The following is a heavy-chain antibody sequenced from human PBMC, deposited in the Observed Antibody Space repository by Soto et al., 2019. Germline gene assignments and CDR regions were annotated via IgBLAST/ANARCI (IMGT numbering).Heavy chain of an antibody. CDR2: INHSGST. Sequence: SETLSLTCSVYGGSFSGYYWSWIRQPPGKGLEWIGEINHSGSTNYNPSLKSRVTISVDTSKNQFSLKLSSVTAADTAVYYCARTAPTRYDYIWGSYRYPDYWGQGTLVTVSS. CDR1: GGSFSGYY. D-gene: IGHD3-16*02. CDR3: ARTAPTRYDYIWGSYRYPDY. V-gene: IGHV4-34*01. J-gene: IGHJ4*02.